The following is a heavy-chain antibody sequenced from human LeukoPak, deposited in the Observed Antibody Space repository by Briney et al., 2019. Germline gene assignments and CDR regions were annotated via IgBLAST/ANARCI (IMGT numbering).Heavy chain of an antibody. CDR3: TRDRSRAEDD. D-gene: IGHD1-14*01. CDR1: GFTFSGHW. Sequence: PGGSQRLSCAASGFTFSGHWMSWVRQAPGKGLEWVANIKQGGSDKYYVDSVKGRFTISRDNANNLLYLQMNSLRGEDTAVYYCTRDRSRAEDDWGQGTLVSVSS. J-gene: IGHJ4*02. V-gene: IGHV3-7*01. CDR2: IKQGGSDK.